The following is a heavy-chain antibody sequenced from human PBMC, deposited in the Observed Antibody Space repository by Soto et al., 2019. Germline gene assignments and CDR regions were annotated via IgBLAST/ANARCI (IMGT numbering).Heavy chain of an antibody. CDR2: ISYDGSNK. V-gene: IGHV3-30-3*01. J-gene: IGHJ6*02. Sequence: QVQLVESGGGVVQPGRSLRLSCAASGFTFSSYAMHWVRQAPGKGLEWVAVISYDGSNKYYADSVKGRFTISRDNSKNPLYLQMKSLRAEDTAVYYCAREGGECISTSCYGYGMDVWGQGTTVTVSS. D-gene: IGHD2-2*01. CDR1: GFTFSSYA. CDR3: AREGGECISTSCYGYGMDV.